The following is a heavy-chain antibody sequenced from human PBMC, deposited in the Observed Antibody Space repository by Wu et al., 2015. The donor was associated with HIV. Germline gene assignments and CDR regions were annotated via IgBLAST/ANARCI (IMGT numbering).Heavy chain of an antibody. Sequence: QGQLVQSGAEVKKPGSSVKVSCKASGDTFNNYAFTWVRQAPGQGLEWMGRIIPIFGTANYAQKFQGRVTITADKSTSTAYMELNSLRSEDTAAYYCATRRPTAGAPFASWGQGTLVTVSS. V-gene: IGHV1-69*13. CDR1: GDTFNNYA. D-gene: IGHD4/OR15-4a*01. CDR3: ATRRPTAGAPFAS. CDR2: IIPIFGTA. J-gene: IGHJ4*02.